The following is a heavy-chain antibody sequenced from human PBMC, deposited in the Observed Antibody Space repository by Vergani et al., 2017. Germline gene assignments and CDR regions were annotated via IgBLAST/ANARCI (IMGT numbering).Heavy chain of an antibody. CDR3: ARDHQDYDSSGYSLNWFDP. D-gene: IGHD3-22*01. CDR1: GYTFTSYY. CDR2: INPSGCST. J-gene: IGHJ5*02. V-gene: IGHV1-46*01. Sequence: QVQLVQSGAEVKKPGASVKVSCKASGYTFTSYYMHWVRQAPGQGLEWMGIINPSGCSTSYAQKFQGRVTMTRDTSTGTVYMELSSLGSEDTAVYYCARDHQDYDSSGYSLNWFDPWGQGTLVTVSS.